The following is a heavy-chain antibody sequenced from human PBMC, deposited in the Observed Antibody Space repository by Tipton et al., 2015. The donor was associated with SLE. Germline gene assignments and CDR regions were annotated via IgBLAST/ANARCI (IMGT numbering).Heavy chain of an antibody. CDR1: GFTFSDYS. CDR3: ASPGGYSYGYDTFDI. J-gene: IGHJ3*02. D-gene: IGHD5-18*01. CDR2: ISHDGSKK. V-gene: IGHV3-30*04. Sequence: SLRLSCAVSGFTFSDYSMHWVRQSPGKGLEWVAVISHDGSKKYQADSVEGRFTISRDNAKNSLYLQMNSLRAEDTAVYYCASPGGYSYGYDTFDIWGQGTMVTVSS.